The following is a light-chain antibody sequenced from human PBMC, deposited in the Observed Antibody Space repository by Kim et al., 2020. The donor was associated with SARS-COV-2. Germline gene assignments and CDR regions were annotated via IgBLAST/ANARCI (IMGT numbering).Light chain of an antibody. J-gene: IGLJ2*01. CDR2: EVN. Sequence: GRSITISCSGTSSDLGTYVVVSWYQQNPGRAPPLIIDEVNRRPSGVSNRFSGSKSGNTASLTVSGLQAEDEASYYCCSYIHSNTCVFGGGTKVTVL. CDR1: SSDLGTYVV. CDR3: CSYIHSNTCV. V-gene: IGLV2-23*02.